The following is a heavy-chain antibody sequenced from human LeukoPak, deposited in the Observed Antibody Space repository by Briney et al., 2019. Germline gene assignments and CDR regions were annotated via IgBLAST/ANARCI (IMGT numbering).Heavy chain of an antibody. J-gene: IGHJ4*02. D-gene: IGHD2-8*02. CDR2: INHSGSA. CDR1: GGSFSCYY. Sequence: SAPLSLPSAVYGGSFSCYYWSWIRPPPGKGLEWIGEINHSGSADYNPSLNSRVTISVDTSKNQFSLKLSSVTAADTAVYYCARGVLFDYWGQGTLVTVSS. CDR3: ARGVLFDY. V-gene: IGHV4-34*01.